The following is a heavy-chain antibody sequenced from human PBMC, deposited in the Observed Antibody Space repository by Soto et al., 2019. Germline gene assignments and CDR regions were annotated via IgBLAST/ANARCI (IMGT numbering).Heavy chain of an antibody. CDR3: ARHGTAMVYYYYGMDV. Sequence: SETLSLTFTVSGGSISSSSYYWGWIRQPPGKGLEWIGSIYYSGSTYYNPSLKSRVTISVDTSKNQFSLKLSSVTAADTAVYYCARHGTAMVYYYYGMDVWGQGTTVTVSS. CDR1: GGSISSSSYY. D-gene: IGHD5-18*01. J-gene: IGHJ6*02. V-gene: IGHV4-39*01. CDR2: IYYSGST.